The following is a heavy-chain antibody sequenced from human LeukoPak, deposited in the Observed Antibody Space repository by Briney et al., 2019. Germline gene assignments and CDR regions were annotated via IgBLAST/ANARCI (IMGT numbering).Heavy chain of an antibody. CDR1: GYTFTSYG. D-gene: IGHD3-22*01. V-gene: IGHV1-18*01. CDR3: ARLHYYDSSGYWFDY. CDR2: ISAYNGNT. J-gene: IGHJ4*02. Sequence: ASVKVSCKASGYTFTSYGISWVRQAPGQGLEWMGWISAYNGNTNCAQKLQGRVTMTTDTSTSTAYMELRSLRSDDTAVYYCARLHYYDSSGYWFDYWGQGTLVTVSS.